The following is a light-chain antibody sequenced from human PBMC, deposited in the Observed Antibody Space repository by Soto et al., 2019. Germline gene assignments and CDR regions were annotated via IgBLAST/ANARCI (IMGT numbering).Light chain of an antibody. CDR3: XXRX. Sequence: DIQLTQTPSTLSASVGDEVTITCRASQTISRWLAWYQQKPGRAPKLLIYDASTLESGVPSRFSGSGSETEFTLTXSRLQPXXXXXXXXXXRXFXQGTRLEI. V-gene: IGKV1-5*01. CDR2: DAS. J-gene: IGKJ5*01. CDR1: QTISRW.